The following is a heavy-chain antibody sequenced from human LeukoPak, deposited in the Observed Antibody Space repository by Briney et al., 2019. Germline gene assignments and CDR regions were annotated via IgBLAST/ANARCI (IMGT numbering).Heavy chain of an antibody. D-gene: IGHD3-22*01. CDR1: GFTFSSYS. Sequence: GGSLRLSCAASGFTFSSYSMNWVRQAPGKGLEWVSSISSSSSYIYYADSVKGRFTISRDNAKNSLYLQMNSLRAEDTAVYYCARPGRDSSGYYPFDYWGQGTLVTVSS. J-gene: IGHJ4*02. CDR2: ISSSSSYI. V-gene: IGHV3-21*01. CDR3: ARPGRDSSGYYPFDY.